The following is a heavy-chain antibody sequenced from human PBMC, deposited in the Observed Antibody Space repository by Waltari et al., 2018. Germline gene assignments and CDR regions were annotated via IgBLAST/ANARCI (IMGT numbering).Heavy chain of an antibody. Sequence: EVQLLESGGGLVQPGGSLRLSCAASGFTFSSYAMRWVRQAPGKGLELFSAISGSGGSTYYADSVKGRFTISRDNSKNTLYLQMNSLRAEDTAVYYCAKDLGGYGGNSHESQRGYWGQGTLVTVSS. D-gene: IGHD2-21*02. CDR1: GFTFSSYA. CDR2: ISGSGGST. V-gene: IGHV3-23*01. J-gene: IGHJ4*02. CDR3: AKDLGGYGGNSHESQRGY.